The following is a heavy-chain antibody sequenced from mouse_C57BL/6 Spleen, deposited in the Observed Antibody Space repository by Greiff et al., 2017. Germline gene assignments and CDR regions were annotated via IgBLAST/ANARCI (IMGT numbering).Heavy chain of an antibody. CDR1: GYTFTSYW. CDR2: IDPSDSYT. D-gene: IGHD2-1*01. V-gene: IGHV1-69*01. Sequence: QVQLQQSGAELVMPGASVKLSCKASGYTFTSYWMHWVKQRPGQGLEWIGEIDPSDSYTNYNQKFKGKSTLTVDKSSSTAYMQLSSLTSEDSAVYYCARGDGNLSYFDVWGTGTTVTVSS. CDR3: ARGDGNLSYFDV. J-gene: IGHJ1*03.